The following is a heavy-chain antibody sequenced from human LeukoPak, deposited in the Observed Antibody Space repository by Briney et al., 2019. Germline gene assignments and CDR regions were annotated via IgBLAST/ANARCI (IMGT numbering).Heavy chain of an antibody. Sequence: SETLSLTCTVSGGSINSSSYYWGWIRQPPGKGLEWIGSIYYSGSTYYNPSLKSRVTISVDSSKNQFSLQLSSVTAADTAVYYCGRLKGYMLEDYFDYWGQGTLVTVSS. CDR2: IYYSGST. J-gene: IGHJ4*02. V-gene: IGHV4-39*07. CDR3: GRLKGYMLEDYFDY. CDR1: GGSINSSSYY. D-gene: IGHD2-8*01.